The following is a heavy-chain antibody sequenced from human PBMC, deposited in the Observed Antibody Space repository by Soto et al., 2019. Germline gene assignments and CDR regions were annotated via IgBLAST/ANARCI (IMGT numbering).Heavy chain of an antibody. J-gene: IGHJ4*02. D-gene: IGHD3-3*01. V-gene: IGHV1-24*01. CDR1: GYTLTELS. CDR3: TTGQRPLRFLEWLSRYYLVF. CDR2: FDPEDGET. Sequence: QVRLVQSGTEVKKPGASVKVSCTVSGYTLTELSMHWVRQAPGKGLEWMGGFDPEDGETIYAQKFQGRVTMTEDTSTDTAYMELSSLRSEDTAVYYCTTGQRPLRFLEWLSRYYLVFWGQGTLVTVSS.